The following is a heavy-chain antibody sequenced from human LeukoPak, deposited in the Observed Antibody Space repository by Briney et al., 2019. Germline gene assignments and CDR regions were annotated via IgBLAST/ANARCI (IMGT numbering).Heavy chain of an antibody. J-gene: IGHJ6*03. CDR2: ISWNSGSI. CDR1: GFPFDDYA. CDR3: AKRRGLELTYYYHMDV. D-gene: IGHD1-7*01. Sequence: PGGSLRLSCAASGFPFDDYAMHWVRQAPGKGLEWVSGISWNSGSIGYADSVKGRFTISRDNAKNSLYLQMNSLRADDTAVYYCAKRRGLELTYYYHMDVWGKGTTVTVSS. V-gene: IGHV3-9*01.